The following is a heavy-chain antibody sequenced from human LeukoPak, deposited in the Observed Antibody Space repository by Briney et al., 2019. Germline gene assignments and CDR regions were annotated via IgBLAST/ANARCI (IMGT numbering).Heavy chain of an antibody. CDR3: ARDRGSSSFEYFQH. V-gene: IGHV1-69*05. Sequence: SVKVSCKASGGTFSSYAISWVRQAPGQGHEWMGGIIPIFGTANYAQKFQGRVTITTDESTSTAYMELSSLRSEDTAVYYCARDRGSSSFEYFQHWGQGTLVTVSS. CDR1: GGTFSSYA. CDR2: IIPIFGTA. D-gene: IGHD6-13*01. J-gene: IGHJ1*01.